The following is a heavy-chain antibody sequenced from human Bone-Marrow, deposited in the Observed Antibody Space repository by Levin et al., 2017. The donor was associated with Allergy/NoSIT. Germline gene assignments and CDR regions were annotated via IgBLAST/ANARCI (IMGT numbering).Heavy chain of an antibody. D-gene: IGHD4-17*01. J-gene: IGHJ4*02. CDR3: ARDYADYKKAYYY. CDR1: GGSISSRNYY. CDR2: IYYSGTT. Sequence: GALRLSCAVSGGSISSRNYYWGWIRQPPGKGLEWIGSIYYSGTTYYNPSLKSRVTISVDTSKNQFSLKLSSVTAADTAVYYCARDYADYKKAYYYWGQGTLVTVSS. V-gene: IGHV4-39*07.